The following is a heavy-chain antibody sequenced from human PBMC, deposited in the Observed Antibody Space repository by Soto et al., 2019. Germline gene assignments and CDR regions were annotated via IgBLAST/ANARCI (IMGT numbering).Heavy chain of an antibody. CDR3: ARDNMVRGVSSPDY. V-gene: IGHV3-33*01. J-gene: IGHJ4*02. Sequence: QVQLVESGGGVVQPGRSLRLSCAASGFTFSSYGRHWVRQAPGKGLEWVAVIWYDGSNKYYADSVKGRFTISRDNSKNTLSLQMNSLRAEDTAVYYCARDNMVRGVSSPDYWGQGTLVTVSS. CDR2: IWYDGSNK. D-gene: IGHD3-10*01. CDR1: GFTFSSYG.